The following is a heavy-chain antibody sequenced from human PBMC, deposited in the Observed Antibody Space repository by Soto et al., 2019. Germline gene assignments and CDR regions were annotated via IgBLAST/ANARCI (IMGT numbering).Heavy chain of an antibody. J-gene: IGHJ4*02. Sequence: QVQLVQSGAEVKKPGASVKVSCKASGYTFTGYYMHWVRQAPGQGLEWMGWINPNSGGTNYAQKLQGWVTMTRDQSISTPYMELSRLRSDDTAVYDRGSVSSSSPGDDYWGQGTLVTVSS. CDR1: GYTFTGYY. D-gene: IGHD6-13*01. CDR3: GSVSSSSPGDDY. CDR2: INPNSGGT. V-gene: IGHV1-2*04.